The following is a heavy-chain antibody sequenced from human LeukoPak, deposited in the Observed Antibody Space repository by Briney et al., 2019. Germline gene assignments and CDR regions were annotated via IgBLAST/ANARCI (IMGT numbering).Heavy chain of an antibody. J-gene: IGHJ4*02. Sequence: PGGPLRLSCAASGFTVSSNYMSWVRQAPGKGLEWVSVIYSGGSTYYADSVKGRFTISRDNSKNTLYLQINSLRAEDTAVYYCARVRYDSSGYFDYWGQGTLVTVSS. CDR2: IYSGGST. CDR1: GFTVSSNY. D-gene: IGHD3-22*01. CDR3: ARVRYDSSGYFDY. V-gene: IGHV3-66*01.